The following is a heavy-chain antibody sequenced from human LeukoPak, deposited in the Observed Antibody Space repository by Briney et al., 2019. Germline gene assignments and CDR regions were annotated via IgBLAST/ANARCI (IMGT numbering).Heavy chain of an antibody. V-gene: IGHV3-48*04. D-gene: IGHD3-22*01. Sequence: PGGSLRLSCAASGFTFSSYSMNWVRQAPGKGLEWVSYISSSSSTIYYADSVKGRFTISRDNAKNSLYLQMNSLRAEDTAVYYCASETYHYDSSGYYFLDYWGQGTLVTVSS. J-gene: IGHJ4*02. CDR2: ISSSSSTI. CDR3: ASETYHYDSSGYYFLDY. CDR1: GFTFSSYS.